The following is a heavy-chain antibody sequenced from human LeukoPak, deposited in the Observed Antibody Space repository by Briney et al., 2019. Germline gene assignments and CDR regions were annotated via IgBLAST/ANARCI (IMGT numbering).Heavy chain of an antibody. J-gene: IGHJ3*02. D-gene: IGHD6-13*01. CDR3: AKDQPRYSSSWYRDDAFDI. CDR1: GFTFDDYA. V-gene: IGHV3-9*01. Sequence: GRSLRLSCAASGFTFDDYAMHWVRQAPGKGLEWVSGISWNSGSIGYADSVKGRFTISRDNAKNSLYLQMNSLRAEDTALYYCAKDQPRYSSSWYRDDAFDIWGQGTMVTVSS. CDR2: ISWNSGSI.